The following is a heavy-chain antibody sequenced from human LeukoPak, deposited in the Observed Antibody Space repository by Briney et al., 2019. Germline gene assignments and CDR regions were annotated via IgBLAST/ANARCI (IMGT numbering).Heavy chain of an antibody. J-gene: IGHJ4*02. D-gene: IGHD2-15*01. V-gene: IGHV4-39*01. Sequence: KPSETLSLTCTVSGGSIGSSSYYWGWIRQPPGKGLEWIGSIYYSGSTYYNPSLKSRVTISVDTSKNQFSLKLSSVTAADTAVYYCARISCSGGSCYWSRGYFDYWGQGTLVTVSS. CDR3: ARISCSGGSCYWSRGYFDY. CDR1: GGSIGSSSYY. CDR2: IYYSGST.